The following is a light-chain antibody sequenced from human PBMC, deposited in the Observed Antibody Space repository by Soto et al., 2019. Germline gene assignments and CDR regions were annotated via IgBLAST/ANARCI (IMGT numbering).Light chain of an antibody. CDR3: SSYTSTSTL. Sequence: QSALTQPASVSGSPGQSITISCTGTSSDFGGYNYVSWYQQHPGKAPKLIIYEVTDRPLGASNRFSGSKSGNTASLTISGLQAEDEADYYCSSYTSTSTLFGTGTKLTVL. CDR1: SSDFGGYNY. J-gene: IGLJ1*01. V-gene: IGLV2-14*01. CDR2: EVT.